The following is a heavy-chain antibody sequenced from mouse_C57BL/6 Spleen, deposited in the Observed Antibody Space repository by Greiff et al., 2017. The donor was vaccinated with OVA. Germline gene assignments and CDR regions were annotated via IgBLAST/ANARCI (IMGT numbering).Heavy chain of an antibody. V-gene: IGHV5-17*01. J-gene: IGHJ3*01. CDR3: ARPITTVVSSGFAC. Sequence: DVQLVASGGGLVKPGGSLKLSCAASGFTFSDYGMHWVRQAPEKGLEWVAYISSGSSTIYYADTVKGRFTISRDNAKNTLFLQMTSLRSEDTAMYYCARPITTVVSSGFACWGQGTLVTVSA. D-gene: IGHD1-1*01. CDR1: GFTFSDYG. CDR2: ISSGSSTI.